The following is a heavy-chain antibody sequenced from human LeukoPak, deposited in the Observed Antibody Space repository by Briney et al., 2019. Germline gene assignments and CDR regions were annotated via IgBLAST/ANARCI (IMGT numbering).Heavy chain of an antibody. Sequence: GASVKVSCKASGYTFTGYYMHWVRQAPGQGLEWMGWINPNSGGTNYAQRLQGRVTMTRDMSTSTVYKELSSLRSEDTAVYFCARSGPFYYGGAFDIWGQGTLVTVSS. J-gene: IGHJ3*02. CDR2: INPNSGGT. D-gene: IGHD3-10*01. CDR1: GYTFTGYY. CDR3: ARSGPFYYGGAFDI. V-gene: IGHV1-2*02.